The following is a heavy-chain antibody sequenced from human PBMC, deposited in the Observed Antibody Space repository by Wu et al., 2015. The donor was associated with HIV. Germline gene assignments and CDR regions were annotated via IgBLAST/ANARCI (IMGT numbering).Heavy chain of an antibody. CDR1: GYTFTSYD. CDR2: MNPNSGNT. D-gene: IGHD2-21*02. J-gene: IGHJ6*02. CDR3: ARGNCGGDCSSFYYYYYGMDI. Sequence: QVQLVQSGAEVKKPGASVKVSCKASGYTFTSYDINWVRQAPGQGLEWMGWMNPNSGNTGYAQKFQGRVTMTRNTSIGTAYMELSSLRSEDTAVYYCARGNCGGDCSSFYYYYYGMDIWGQGTTVTVSS. V-gene: IGHV1-8*02.